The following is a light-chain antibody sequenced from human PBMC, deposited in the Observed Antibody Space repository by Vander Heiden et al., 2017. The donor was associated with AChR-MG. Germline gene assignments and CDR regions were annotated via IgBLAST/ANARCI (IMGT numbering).Light chain of an antibody. Sequence: QSALTQPRSVSGSPGQSVTISCTGTSSDVGGYNYVSWYQQHPGKAPKLMIYDVSKRPSGVPDRFSGSKSGNTESLTISGLQAEDEADDYCCSYAGSYTGVFGGGTKLTVL. CDR1: SSDVGGYNY. V-gene: IGLV2-11*01. CDR3: CSYAGSYTGV. J-gene: IGLJ3*02. CDR2: DVS.